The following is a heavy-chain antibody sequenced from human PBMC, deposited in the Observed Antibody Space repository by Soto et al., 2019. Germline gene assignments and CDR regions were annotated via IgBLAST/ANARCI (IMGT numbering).Heavy chain of an antibody. Sequence: PGESLKISCKGSGYSFTSHWIGWVRQMPGKGLEWMGIIYPGDSDTRYSPSFQGQVTISADKSISTAYLQWSSLKASDTAMYYCARRRSHPNFRFLAMGMDVWGQGTTVTVSS. D-gene: IGHD3-3*01. V-gene: IGHV5-51*01. J-gene: IGHJ6*02. CDR2: IYPGDSDT. CDR3: ARRRSHPNFRFLAMGMDV. CDR1: GYSFTSHW.